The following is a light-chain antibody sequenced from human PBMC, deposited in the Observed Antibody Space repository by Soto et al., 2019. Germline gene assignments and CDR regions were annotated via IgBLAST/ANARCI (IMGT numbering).Light chain of an antibody. CDR2: GAS. CDR1: QSVNSN. CDR3: QQYNNWPPWT. Sequence: EIVMTQSPATLSVSPGDRATLSCRASQSVNSNLAWYQQKPGQAPRLLIYGASTRATGIPARFSGSRSGTEFTLTISSMQSEDFAVYYCQQYNNWPPWTFGQGTKVEIK. J-gene: IGKJ1*01. V-gene: IGKV3-15*01.